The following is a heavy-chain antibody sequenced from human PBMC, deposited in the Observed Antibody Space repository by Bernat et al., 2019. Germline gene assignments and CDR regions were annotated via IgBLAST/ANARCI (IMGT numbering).Heavy chain of an antibody. D-gene: IGHD1-1*01. CDR1: GFTLRSYA. Sequence: EVQLLESGGGLVQPGGSLRLSCAASGFTLRSYAMTWVRQAPGKGLDWVAGIGNSGSSTYYADSVKGRFTISRDNSKNTLYLQMNSLRAEDTAMYYCARVPGSYYYYYMDVWGKGTTVTVSS. V-gene: IGHV3-23*01. CDR3: ARVPGSYYYYYMDV. CDR2: IGNSGSST. J-gene: IGHJ6*03.